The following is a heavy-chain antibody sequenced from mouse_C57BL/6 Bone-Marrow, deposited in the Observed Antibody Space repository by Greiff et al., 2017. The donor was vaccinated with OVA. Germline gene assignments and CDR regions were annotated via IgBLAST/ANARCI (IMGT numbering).Heavy chain of an antibody. Sequence: VQLQQSGPELVKPGASVKIPCKASGYTFTDYNMDWVKQSHGKSLEWIGDINPNNGGTIYNQKFKGKATLTVDKSSSTAYMELRSLTSEDTAVYYCARVGGGREYYFDYWGQGTTLTVSS. CDR3: ARVGGGREYYFDY. CDR1: GYTFTDYN. J-gene: IGHJ2*01. D-gene: IGHD1-1*02. V-gene: IGHV1-18*01. CDR2: INPNNGGT.